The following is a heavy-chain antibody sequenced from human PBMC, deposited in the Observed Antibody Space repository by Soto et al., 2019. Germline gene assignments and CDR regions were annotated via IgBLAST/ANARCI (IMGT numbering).Heavy chain of an antibody. CDR1: GGSISSSSYY. D-gene: IGHD6-19*01. J-gene: IGHJ5*02. V-gene: IGHV4-39*01. Sequence: KISETLSLTCTVSGGSISSSSYYWGWIRQPPGKGLEWIGSIYYSGSTYYNPSLKSRVTISVDTSKNQFSLKLSSVTAADTAVYYCARLPVKPYSSGWNWFDPWGQGTLVTVSS. CDR2: IYYSGST. CDR3: ARLPVKPYSSGWNWFDP.